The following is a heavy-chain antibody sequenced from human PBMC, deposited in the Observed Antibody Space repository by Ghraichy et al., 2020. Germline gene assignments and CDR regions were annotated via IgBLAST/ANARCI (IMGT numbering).Heavy chain of an antibody. D-gene: IGHD6-13*01. Sequence: SETLSLTCAVYGGSFSGYYWSWIRQPPGKGLEWIGEINHSGSTNYNPSLKSRVTISVATSKNQFSLKLSSVTAADTAVYYCARGPRIAAAGHPFGYWGQGTLVTVSS. CDR3: ARGPRIAAAGHPFGY. V-gene: IGHV4-34*01. CDR2: INHSGST. CDR1: GGSFSGYY. J-gene: IGHJ4*02.